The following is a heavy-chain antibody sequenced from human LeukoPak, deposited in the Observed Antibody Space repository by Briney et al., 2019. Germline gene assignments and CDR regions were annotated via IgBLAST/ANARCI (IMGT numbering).Heavy chain of an antibody. CDR2: IWYDGSNK. D-gene: IGHD5-18*01. V-gene: IGHV3-33*06. CDR1: GFTFSSYG. Sequence: PGGSLRLSCAASGFTFSSYGMYWVRQAPGKRLEWVAVIWYDGSNKYYVDSVKGRFTISRDNSKNTLYLQMNSLRAEDTAVYYCGKGPSDTAVATAFDYSGQGTLVTVSS. J-gene: IGHJ4*02. CDR3: GKGPSDTAVATAFDY.